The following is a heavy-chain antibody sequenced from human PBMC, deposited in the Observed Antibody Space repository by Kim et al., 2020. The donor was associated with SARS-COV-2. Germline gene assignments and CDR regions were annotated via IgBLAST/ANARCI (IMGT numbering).Heavy chain of an antibody. Sequence: YADSVKGRFTISRDNAKNTLYLQMNSLRAEDTAVYYCARSSAWEADAFDIWGQGTMVTVSS. V-gene: IGHV3-74*01. CDR3: ARSSAWEADAFDI. D-gene: IGHD1-26*01. J-gene: IGHJ3*02.